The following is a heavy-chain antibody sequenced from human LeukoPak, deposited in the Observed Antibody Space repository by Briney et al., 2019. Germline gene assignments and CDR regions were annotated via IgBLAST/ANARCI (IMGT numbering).Heavy chain of an antibody. J-gene: IGHJ3*02. CDR2: IYSGGNT. Sequence: GGSLRLSCAASGFDVSRNYMNWVRQAPGKGLEWVSAIYSGGNTYYADSVKGRFTISRDNSKNTLYLQMNSLRAEDTAVYYCARAVQDYGDADDAFDIWGQGTMVTVSS. D-gene: IGHD4-17*01. V-gene: IGHV3-53*01. CDR3: ARAVQDYGDADDAFDI. CDR1: GFDVSRNY.